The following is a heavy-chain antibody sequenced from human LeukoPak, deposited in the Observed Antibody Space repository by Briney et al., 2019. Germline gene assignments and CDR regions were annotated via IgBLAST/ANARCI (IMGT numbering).Heavy chain of an antibody. J-gene: IGHJ4*02. CDR1: GGSISSYC. Sequence: SETLSLTCTVSGGSISSYCWSWIRQPPGKGLEWIGYIYYSGSTNYNPSLKSRVTISVDTSKNQFSLKLSSVTAADTAVYYCVRVGGYYDILTGYYQAYFDYWGQGTLVTVSS. D-gene: IGHD3-9*01. V-gene: IGHV4-59*01. CDR2: IYYSGST. CDR3: VRVGGYYDILTGYYQAYFDY.